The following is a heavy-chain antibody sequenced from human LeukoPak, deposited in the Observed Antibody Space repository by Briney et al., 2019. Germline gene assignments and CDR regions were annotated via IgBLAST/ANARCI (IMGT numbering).Heavy chain of an antibody. J-gene: IGHJ2*01. D-gene: IGHD6-13*01. CDR3: ARGKHSDAAAIWYFDL. Sequence: SSETLSLTCAVYGGSFSGYYWSWIRQPPGKGLEWIGEINHSGSTNYNPSHKSRVTISVDTSKNQFSLKLSSVTAADTAVYYCARGKHSDAAAIWYFDLWGRGTLVTVSS. V-gene: IGHV4-34*01. CDR2: INHSGST. CDR1: GGSFSGYY.